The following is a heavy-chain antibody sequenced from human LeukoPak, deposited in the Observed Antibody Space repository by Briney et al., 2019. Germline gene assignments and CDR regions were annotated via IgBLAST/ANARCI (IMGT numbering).Heavy chain of an antibody. CDR3: ARVYYSNSYDYWYFDL. V-gene: IGHV4-38-2*02. CDR1: GYSISSGFY. J-gene: IGHJ2*01. CDR2: IYHSGST. D-gene: IGHD5-12*01. Sequence: SETLSLTCTVSGYSISSGFYWGWIRQPPGKGLECIGSIYHSGSTYYNPSLKSRVTISVDTSKNQFSLKLSSVTAADTAVYYCARVYYSNSYDYWYFDLWGRGTLVTVSS.